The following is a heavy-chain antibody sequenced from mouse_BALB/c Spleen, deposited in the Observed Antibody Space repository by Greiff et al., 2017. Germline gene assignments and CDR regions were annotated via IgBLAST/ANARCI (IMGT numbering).Heavy chain of an antibody. J-gene: IGHJ1*01. Sequence: VMLVESGPGLVAPSQSLSITCTVSGFSLTSYGVHWVRQPPGKGLEWLGVIWAGGSTNYNSALMSRLSISKDNSKSQVFLKMNSLQTDDTAMYYCARGLHFDVWGAGTTVTVSS. CDR3: ARGLHFDV. CDR2: IWAGGST. V-gene: IGHV2-9*02. CDR1: GFSLTSYG. D-gene: IGHD2-4*01.